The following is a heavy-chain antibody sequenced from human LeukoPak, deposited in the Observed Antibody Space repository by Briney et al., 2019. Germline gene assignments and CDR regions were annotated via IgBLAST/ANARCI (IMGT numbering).Heavy chain of an antibody. CDR1: GFTFSSYW. V-gene: IGHV3-7*01. J-gene: IGHJ6*03. D-gene: IGHD3-10*01. CDR2: IKQDGSEK. Sequence: PGGSLRLSCAASGFTFSSYWMSWVRQAPGKGLEWVANIKQDGSEKYYVDSVKGRFTISRDNAKNSLYLQMNSLRAEDTAVYYCARERGDPMGRGVIIKHKYYYYMDVWGKGTTVTVSS. CDR3: ARERGDPMGRGVIIKHKYYYYMDV.